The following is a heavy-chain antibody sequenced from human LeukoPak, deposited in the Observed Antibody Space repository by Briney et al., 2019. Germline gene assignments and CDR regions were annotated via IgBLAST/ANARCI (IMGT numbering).Heavy chain of an antibody. CDR2: IYSGGST. J-gene: IGHJ5*02. CDR3: AGGPKKQLIWGRASNGFDP. Sequence: GGSLILSCGASGFTVSSNYMSWVRQAPGKGLEWVSVIYSGGSTYYADSVKGRFTISRDNSKNTLYLNSLRGEDTAVYYCAGGPKKQLIWGRASNGFDPWGQGTLVTVSS. V-gene: IGHV3-66*01. CDR1: GFTVSSNY. D-gene: IGHD6-13*01.